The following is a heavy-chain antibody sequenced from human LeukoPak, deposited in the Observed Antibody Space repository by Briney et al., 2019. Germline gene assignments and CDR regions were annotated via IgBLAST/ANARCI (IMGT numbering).Heavy chain of an antibody. CDR2: IYYSGST. CDR1: GGSISSSSYY. CDR3: ARDRGYSYGFDY. D-gene: IGHD5-18*01. J-gene: IGHJ4*02. V-gene: IGHV4-39*07. Sequence: SETLSLTCTVSGGSISSSSYYWGWIRQPPGKGLEWIGSIYYSGSTYYNLSLKSRVTISVDTSKNQFSLKLSSVTAADTAVYYCARDRGYSYGFDYWGQGTLVTVSS.